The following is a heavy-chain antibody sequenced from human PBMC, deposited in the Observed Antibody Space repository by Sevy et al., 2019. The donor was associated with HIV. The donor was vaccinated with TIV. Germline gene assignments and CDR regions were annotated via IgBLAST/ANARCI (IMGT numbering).Heavy chain of an antibody. J-gene: IGHJ6*02. CDR2: ISYDGSNK. CDR3: ACDVSSSPGYYYYGMDV. V-gene: IGHV3-30-3*01. CDR1: GFTFSSYA. Sequence: GGSLRLSCAASGFTFSSYAMHWVRQAPGKGLEWVAVISYDGSNKYYADSMKGRFTIPRNNSKNTSYLKMNSLRAEDTAVYYRACDVSSSPGYYYYGMDVWGQGTTVTVSS. D-gene: IGHD6-6*01.